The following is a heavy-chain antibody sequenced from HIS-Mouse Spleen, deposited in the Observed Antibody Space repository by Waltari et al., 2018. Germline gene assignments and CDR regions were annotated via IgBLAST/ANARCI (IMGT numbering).Heavy chain of an antibody. CDR2: IIPSLGIA. CDR1: GGTFSSYA. J-gene: IGHJ3*02. CDR3: ARGIVEAAAGTNAFDI. V-gene: IGHV1-69*04. Sequence: QVQLVQSGAEVKKPGSSVKVSCKASGGTFSSYAISWVRQAPGQGLEWMGRIIPSLGIANYAQKFQGRVTITADKSTSTAYMELSSLRSEDTAVYYCARGIVEAAAGTNAFDIWGQGTMVTVSS. D-gene: IGHD6-13*01.